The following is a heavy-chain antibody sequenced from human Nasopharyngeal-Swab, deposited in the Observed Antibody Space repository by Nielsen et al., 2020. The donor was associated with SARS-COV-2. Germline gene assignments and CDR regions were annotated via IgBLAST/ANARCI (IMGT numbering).Heavy chain of an antibody. D-gene: IGHD2-15*01. CDR1: GGSLSGYY. CDR2: IYYSGST. V-gene: IGHV4-59*01. Sequence: SETLSLTCAVYGGSLSGYYWSWIRQPPRRGLEWIGYIYYSGSTNYNPSLKSRVTISLDTSKNQFSLKLSSVTAADSAVYYCARDTRRGGVDYWGQGTLVTVSS. CDR3: ARDTRRGGVDY. J-gene: IGHJ4*02.